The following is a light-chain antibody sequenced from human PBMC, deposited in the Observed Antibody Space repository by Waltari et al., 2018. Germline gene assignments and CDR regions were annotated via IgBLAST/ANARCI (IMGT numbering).Light chain of an antibody. CDR3: CSYAGSVV. V-gene: IGLV2-23*02. Sequence: QSALTQPASVSGSPGQSITIPCPGTSSDAGGYNYVSWYQQHPGRAPKLMIYDVSKRPSGVSNRFSGSKSGNTASLTISGLQAEDEADYYCCSYAGSVVFGGGTKLTVL. CDR1: SSDAGGYNY. CDR2: DVS. J-gene: IGLJ2*01.